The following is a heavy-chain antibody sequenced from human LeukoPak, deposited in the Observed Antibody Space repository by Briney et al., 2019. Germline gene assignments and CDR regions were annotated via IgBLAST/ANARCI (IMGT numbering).Heavy chain of an antibody. D-gene: IGHD2-2*01. Sequence: GRSLRLSCAASGFSFSSYAMHWVRQAPGKGLEWVGVITYDGGSKFYADSVKGRFTISRDDSENTAYLQMNSLRADDTAVYYCAADSSSPSCPGYWGQGTLVTVSS. CDR1: GFSFSSYA. J-gene: IGHJ4*02. CDR2: ITYDGGSK. CDR3: AADSSSPSCPGY. V-gene: IGHV3-30-3*01.